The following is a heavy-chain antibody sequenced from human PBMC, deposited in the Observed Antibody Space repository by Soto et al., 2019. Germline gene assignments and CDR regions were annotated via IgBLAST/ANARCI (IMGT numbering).Heavy chain of an antibody. Sequence: QVQLQEPGPGLVKPSDTLSLTCAVSGYSISSSNWWGWIRQPPGKGLEWIGYIYYSGSTYYNPSLKRRVTLSVDTSKNQFSRKLSAVTAVDTAVYYCARSAVAITSVGYFDYWGQGTLVTVSS. J-gene: IGHJ4*02. CDR2: IYYSGST. D-gene: IGHD3-22*01. V-gene: IGHV4-28*01. CDR3: ARSAVAITSVGYFDY. CDR1: GYSISSSNW.